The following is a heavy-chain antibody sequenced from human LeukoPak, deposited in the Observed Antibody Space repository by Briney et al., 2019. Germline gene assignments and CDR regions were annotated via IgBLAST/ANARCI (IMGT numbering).Heavy chain of an antibody. CDR3: ARSFDIAVAGRDY. D-gene: IGHD6-19*01. CDR2: IYTSGST. V-gene: IGHV4-61*02. CDR1: GGSISSGSYY. Sequence: SETLSLTCTVSGGSISSGSYYWSWIRQPAGKGLEWIGRIYTSGSTNYNPSLKSRVTISVDTSKNQFSLELSSVTAADTAVYYCARSFDIAVAGRDYWGQGTLVTVSS. J-gene: IGHJ4*02.